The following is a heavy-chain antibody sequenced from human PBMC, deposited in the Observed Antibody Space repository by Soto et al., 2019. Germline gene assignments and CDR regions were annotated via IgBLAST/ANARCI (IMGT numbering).Heavy chain of an antibody. CDR2: IYYSGST. J-gene: IGHJ4*02. V-gene: IGHV4-39*01. CDR3: ARIVPFDWLLYDFDY. Sequence: SETLSLTCTVSGGSISSSSYYWGWIRQPPGKGLEWIGSIYYSGSTYYNPSFKSRVTISVGTSKNQLSLRLSSVTAADTAVYYCARIVPFDWLLYDFDYWGQGTLVTVSS. CDR1: GGSISSSSYY. D-gene: IGHD3-9*01.